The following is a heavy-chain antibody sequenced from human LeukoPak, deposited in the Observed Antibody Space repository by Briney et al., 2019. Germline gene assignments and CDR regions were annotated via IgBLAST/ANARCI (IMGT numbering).Heavy chain of an antibody. Sequence: PSETLSLTCTVSGGSISSSSYYWGWIRQPPGKGLEWIGSIYYSGSTYYNPSLKSRVTISVDTSKNQFSLKLSSVTAADTAVYYCARGSQWDLLGSCDYWGQGTLVTVSS. CDR1: GGSISSSSYY. D-gene: IGHD1-26*01. CDR2: IYYSGST. J-gene: IGHJ4*02. CDR3: ARGSQWDLLGSCDY. V-gene: IGHV4-39*01.